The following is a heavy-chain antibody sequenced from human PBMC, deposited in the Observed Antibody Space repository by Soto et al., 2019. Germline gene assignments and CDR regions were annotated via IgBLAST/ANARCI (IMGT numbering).Heavy chain of an antibody. D-gene: IGHD6-19*01. CDR1: GGSFSSYA. V-gene: IGHV1-69*06. CDR3: ARAGPVAGNHAFDI. Sequence: QVQLEQSGAEVKKPGSSVKVSCKASGGSFSSYAISWVRQAPVQGLEWMGGIIPIFGTATYAQKFQGRVTIIADKSTSTAYMELSSLRSEDTAVYYCARAGPVAGNHAFDIWGQGTLVTVSS. J-gene: IGHJ3*02. CDR2: IIPIFGTA.